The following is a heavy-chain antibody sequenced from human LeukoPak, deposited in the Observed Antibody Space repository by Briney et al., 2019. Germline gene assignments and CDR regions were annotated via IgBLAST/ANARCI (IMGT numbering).Heavy chain of an antibody. CDR2: INPNSGDT. V-gene: IGHV1-2*02. D-gene: IGHD1-26*01. Sequence: APVKVCCKASEYTFTDYDMHWVRQAPGQGLEWMGWINPNSGDTNYAQKFQGRVTMTRDPSISTAYMSLTRLRSDDTAVYYCARDAWLVGTTNLYYFDYWGQGTLVTVSS. J-gene: IGHJ4*02. CDR1: EYTFTDYD. CDR3: ARDAWLVGTTNLYYFDY.